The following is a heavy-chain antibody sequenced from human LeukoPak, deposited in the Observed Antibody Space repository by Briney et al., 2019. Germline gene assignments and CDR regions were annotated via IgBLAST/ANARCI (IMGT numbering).Heavy chain of an antibody. CDR3: ARARPSMWIDY. CDR1: GFTFSSYA. V-gene: IGHV3-30*04. J-gene: IGHJ4*02. Sequence: GGSLRLSCAASGFTFSSYAMYWVRQAPGKGLEWVAVISYDGRDKFYADSVKGRFTISRDSSKNTLYLQMNSLRPEDTAVYYCARARPSMWIDYWGQGTPVTVSS. CDR2: ISYDGRDK. D-gene: IGHD5-12*01.